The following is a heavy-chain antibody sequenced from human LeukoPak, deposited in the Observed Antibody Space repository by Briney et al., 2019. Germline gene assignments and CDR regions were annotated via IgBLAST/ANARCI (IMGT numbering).Heavy chain of an antibody. Sequence: SQTLSLTCTVSGGSISSGGYYWSWIRQHPGKGLEWIGYIYYSGSTYYNPSLKSRVTISVDTSKNQFSLKLTSVTAADTAVYYCARGDSGSFSQFDCWGQGTLVTVSS. CDR2: IYYSGST. V-gene: IGHV4-31*03. CDR1: GGSISSGGYY. D-gene: IGHD1-26*01. J-gene: IGHJ4*02. CDR3: ARGDSGSFSQFDC.